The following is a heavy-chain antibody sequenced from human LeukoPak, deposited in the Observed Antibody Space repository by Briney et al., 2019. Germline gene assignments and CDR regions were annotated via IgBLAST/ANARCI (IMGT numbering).Heavy chain of an antibody. CDR2: INTNTGNP. Sequence: ASVKVSCKASGYTFTSYAMNWVRQAPGQGLEWMGWINTNTGNPTYAQGFTGRFVFSLDTSVSTAYLQISSLKAEDTAVYYCAREGLRGIAAAGSMDVWGKGTTVTVSS. V-gene: IGHV7-4-1*02. J-gene: IGHJ6*03. CDR3: AREGLRGIAAAGSMDV. D-gene: IGHD6-13*01. CDR1: GYTFTSYA.